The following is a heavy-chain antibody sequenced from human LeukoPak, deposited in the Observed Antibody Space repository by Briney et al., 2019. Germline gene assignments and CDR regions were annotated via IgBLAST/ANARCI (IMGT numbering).Heavy chain of an antibody. Sequence: QSGGSLRLSCAASGFTFSSYAMSWVRQAPGKGLEWVSTISGSGGSTYYADSVKGRFTISRDNSKNTLYLQMNSLRDEDTAVYYCAKTFRGSDWPSGFDPWGQGTLVTVSS. CDR2: ISGSGGST. CDR3: AKTFRGSDWPSGFDP. CDR1: GFTFSSYA. J-gene: IGHJ5*02. V-gene: IGHV3-23*01. D-gene: IGHD5-12*01.